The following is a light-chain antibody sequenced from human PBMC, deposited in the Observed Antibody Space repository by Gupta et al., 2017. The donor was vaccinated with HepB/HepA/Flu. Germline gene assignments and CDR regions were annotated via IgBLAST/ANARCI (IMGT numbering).Light chain of an antibody. J-gene: IGKJ1*01. CDR1: QSISSN. CDR3: QQYNKWPRT. Sequence: EIVMTQSPVTLSVSPGERATLSCRASQSISSNLAWYQQKGGQAPRLLIHGASTRATGIPARFSGSGSGTEFTLNISSLQSEDFAVYYCQQYNKWPRTFGQGTKVEIK. CDR2: GAS. V-gene: IGKV3-15*01.